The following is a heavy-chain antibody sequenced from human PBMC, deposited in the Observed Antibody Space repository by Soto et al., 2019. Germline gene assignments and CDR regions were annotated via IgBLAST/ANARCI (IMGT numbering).Heavy chain of an antibody. V-gene: IGHV1-46*03. D-gene: IGHD2-2*01. CDR2: IKPSGGTT. J-gene: IGHJ6*03. CDR3: AMRSTEGAYYYMDV. Sequence: ASVKVSCKASGFTFTSYYMHWVRQAPGQGLEWMGIIKPSGGTTTYAQNFQDRVTMTRDTSTSTVYMELSSLRSEDTAVYYCAMRSTEGAYYYMDVWGKGNTVIVSS. CDR1: GFTFTSYY.